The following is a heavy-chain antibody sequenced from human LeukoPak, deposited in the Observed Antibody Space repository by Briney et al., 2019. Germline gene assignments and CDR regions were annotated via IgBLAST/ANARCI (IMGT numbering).Heavy chain of an antibody. Sequence: SETLSLTCTVAGGSISSYYWSWIRPPPGKGLEWIGYIYYSGSTNYNPSLKSRVTISVDTSKNQFSLKLSSVTAADTAVYYCAREIVLADFWSGYYTTSYYMDVWGKGTTVTVSS. CDR2: IYYSGST. CDR1: GGSISSYY. D-gene: IGHD3-3*01. CDR3: AREIVLADFWSGYYTTSYYMDV. J-gene: IGHJ6*03. V-gene: IGHV4-59*01.